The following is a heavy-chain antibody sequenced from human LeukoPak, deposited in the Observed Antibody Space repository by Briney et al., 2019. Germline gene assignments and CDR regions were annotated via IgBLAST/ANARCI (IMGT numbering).Heavy chain of an antibody. Sequence: GGSLRLSCAASGFSFSSNSMNWVRQAPGKGLEWVSYIGTSSSTIYYADSVKGRFTISRDNAKNSLYLQMNSLRAEDTAVYYCATPEAVRLDYWGQGTLVTVSS. J-gene: IGHJ4*02. D-gene: IGHD1-14*01. CDR1: GFSFSSNS. CDR2: IGTSSSTI. V-gene: IGHV3-48*04. CDR3: ATPEAVRLDY.